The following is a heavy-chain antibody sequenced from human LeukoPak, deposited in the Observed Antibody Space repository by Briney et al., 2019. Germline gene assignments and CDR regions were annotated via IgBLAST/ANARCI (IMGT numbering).Heavy chain of an antibody. D-gene: IGHD2-2*02. CDR2: IYYSGST. V-gene: IGHV4-59*01. J-gene: IGHJ6*02. Sequence: SETLSLTCTVSGGSISSYYWSWIRQPPGKGLEWIGYIYYSGSTNYNPSLKSRVTISVDTSKNQFSLKLSSVTAADTAVYYCARDPPDIVVVPAAIRAAYYYYGMDVWGQGTTVTVSS. CDR3: ARDPPDIVVVPAAIRAAYYYYGMDV. CDR1: GGSISSYY.